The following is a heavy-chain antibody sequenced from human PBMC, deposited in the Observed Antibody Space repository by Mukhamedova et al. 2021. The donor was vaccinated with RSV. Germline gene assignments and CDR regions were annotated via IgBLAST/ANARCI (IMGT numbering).Heavy chain of an antibody. Sequence: SGSGGSTYYADSVKGRFTISRDNSKNTLYLQMNSLRAEDTAVYYCAKSERQVTGAFDIWGQGTMVTVSS. CDR3: AKSERQVTGAFDI. J-gene: IGHJ3*02. CDR2: SGSGGST. D-gene: IGHD1-1*01. V-gene: IGHV3-23*01.